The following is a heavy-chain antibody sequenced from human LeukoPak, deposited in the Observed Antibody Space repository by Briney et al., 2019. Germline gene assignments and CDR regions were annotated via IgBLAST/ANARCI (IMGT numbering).Heavy chain of an antibody. Sequence: KPSETLSLTCTVSGGSISSYYWSWIRQPPGKGLEWIGYIYYSGSTDYNPSLKGRVTISVDTSKNQFSLKLSSVTAADTAVYYCARGPDWFDPWGQGTLVTVSS. CDR1: GGSISSYY. J-gene: IGHJ5*02. CDR3: ARGPDWFDP. CDR2: IYYSGST. V-gene: IGHV4-59*01.